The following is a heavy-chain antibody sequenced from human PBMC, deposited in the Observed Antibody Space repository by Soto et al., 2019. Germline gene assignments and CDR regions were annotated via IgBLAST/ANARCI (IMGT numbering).Heavy chain of an antibody. CDR1: GFTFSSYG. Sequence: QVQLVESGGGVVQPGRSLRLSCAASGFTFSSYGMHWVRQAPGKGLEWVAVISYDGSNKYYADSVKGRFTISRDNSKNTLYLQMNSLRAEDTAVYYCAKWSTMVRGDYGMDVWGQGTTVTVSS. J-gene: IGHJ6*02. CDR2: ISYDGSNK. CDR3: AKWSTMVRGDYGMDV. V-gene: IGHV3-30*18. D-gene: IGHD3-10*01.